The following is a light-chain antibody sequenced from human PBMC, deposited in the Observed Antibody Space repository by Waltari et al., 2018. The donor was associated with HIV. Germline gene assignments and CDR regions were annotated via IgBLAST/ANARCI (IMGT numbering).Light chain of an antibody. V-gene: IGLV2-14*01. CDR3: SAYTTYSPLAV. CDR1: SSDIGGCDY. CDR2: GVS. J-gene: IGLJ2*01. Sequence: QSALTQPASVSGSPGQSITISCTGTSSDIGGCDYVSWYQPPPGKAPKLLIYGVSSRPSGVSNRFSGSMSGNTASLTISGLQADDEAHYYCSAYTTYSPLAVFGGGTKLTVL.